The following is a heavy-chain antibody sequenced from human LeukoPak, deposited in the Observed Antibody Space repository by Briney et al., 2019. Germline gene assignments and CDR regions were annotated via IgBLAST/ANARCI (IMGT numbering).Heavy chain of an antibody. D-gene: IGHD6-6*01. Sequence: GSLRLSCAASGFTLSSYAMSWVRQAPGKGLEWIGEIHQSGSTNYNPSLKSRVTISVDTYKHQFSLKLSSVTAADTAVYYCAIAARRGRAAARGYFDYWGQGTLVSVSS. CDR1: GFTLSSYA. CDR3: AIAARRGRAAARGYFDY. J-gene: IGHJ4*02. V-gene: IGHV4-34*08. CDR2: IHQSGST.